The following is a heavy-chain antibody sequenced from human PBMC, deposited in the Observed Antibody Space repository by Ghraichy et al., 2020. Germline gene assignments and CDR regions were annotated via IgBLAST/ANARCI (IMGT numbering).Heavy chain of an antibody. V-gene: IGHV3-23*01. CDR1: GFTFSHYA. D-gene: IGHD2-2*01. J-gene: IGHJ3*01. CDR2: ISKSADST. CDR3: AKDAYCSSSSCQEAAFDV. Sequence: LSLTCATSGFTFSHYAMSWVRQAPWKGLEWVSAISKSADSTYYADSVKGRFTISRDNSKNTLSLQMNSLRAEDTAVYYCAKDAYCSSSSCQEAAFDVWGQGTMVTVSS.